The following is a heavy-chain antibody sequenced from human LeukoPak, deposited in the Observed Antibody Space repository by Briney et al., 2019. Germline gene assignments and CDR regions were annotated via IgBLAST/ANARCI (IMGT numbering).Heavy chain of an antibody. CDR3: AKSQRGYYPRRTYYYYMDV. CDR1: GFTVSSNY. D-gene: IGHD1-26*01. Sequence: GGSLRLSCTASGFTVSSNYMSWVRQAPGKGLEWVSAISGSGDSIYYADSVKGRFTISRDNSKKTLYLQLNSLRAEDTAVYYCAKSQRGYYPRRTYYYYMDVWGKGTTVTVSS. V-gene: IGHV3-23*01. J-gene: IGHJ6*03. CDR2: ISGSGDSI.